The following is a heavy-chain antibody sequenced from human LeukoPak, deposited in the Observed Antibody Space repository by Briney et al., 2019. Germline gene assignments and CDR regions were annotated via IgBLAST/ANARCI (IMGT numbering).Heavy chain of an antibody. D-gene: IGHD4-11*01. J-gene: IGHJ3*02. CDR1: GASISSYY. Sequence: SETLSLTCTVSGASISSYYWSWIRQPAGKGLEWIGRIYTSGSTNYNPSLKSRVTISVDKSKNQFSLKLSSVTAADTAVYYCARVYRTTSYDAFDIWGQGTVVTVSS. CDR2: IYTSGST. V-gene: IGHV4-4*07. CDR3: ARVYRTTSYDAFDI.